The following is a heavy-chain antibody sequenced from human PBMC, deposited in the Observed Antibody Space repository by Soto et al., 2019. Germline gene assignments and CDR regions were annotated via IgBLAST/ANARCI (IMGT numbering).Heavy chain of an antibody. V-gene: IGHV3-23*01. J-gene: IGHJ4*02. Sequence: AQLLESGGGLVQPGGSLRLSCAASGFTFSSHAMSWVRQAPGKGLEWVSGISASGDSTNYADSLKGRFVISRDNSKNTLYLQVNSLRAEDTAVYYCAKDLGRKGWGATMNDWGQGTLVIVSS. CDR2: ISASGDST. D-gene: IGHD1-26*01. CDR1: GFTFSSHA. CDR3: AKDLGRKGWGATMND.